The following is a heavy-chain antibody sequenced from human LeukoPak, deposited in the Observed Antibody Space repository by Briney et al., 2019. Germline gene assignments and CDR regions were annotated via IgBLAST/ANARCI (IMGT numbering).Heavy chain of an antibody. CDR1: GFTVSSNY. Sequence: GGSLRLSCAASGFTVSSNYMSWVRQAPGKGLEWVSVIYSGGSTYYADSVKGRFTISRDNSKNTLYLQMNSLRAGDTAVYYCARGGGSGSYYDLDYWGQGTLVTVSS. D-gene: IGHD3-10*01. V-gene: IGHV3-53*01. J-gene: IGHJ4*02. CDR3: ARGGGSGSYYDLDY. CDR2: IYSGGST.